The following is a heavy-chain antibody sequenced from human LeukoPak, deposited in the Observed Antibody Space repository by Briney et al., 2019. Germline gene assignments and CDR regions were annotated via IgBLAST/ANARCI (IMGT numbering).Heavy chain of an antibody. J-gene: IGHJ4*02. Sequence: SQTLSLTCAISGDSVSSNSAAWNWIRQSPSRGLEWLGRTYYRSKWYNDHAVSVKSRITINPDTSKHQFSLQLTSVTPEDTAVYYCAREVDTAMVFPYYFDYWGQGTLVTVSS. CDR3: AREVDTAMVFPYYFDY. V-gene: IGHV6-1*01. CDR2: TYYRSKWYN. D-gene: IGHD5-18*01. CDR1: GDSVSSNSAA.